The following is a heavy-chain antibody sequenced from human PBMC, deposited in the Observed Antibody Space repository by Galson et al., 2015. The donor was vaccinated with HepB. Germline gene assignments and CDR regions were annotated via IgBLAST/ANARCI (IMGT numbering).Heavy chain of an antibody. D-gene: IGHD2-2*01. CDR1: GGSIRSGGYS. V-gene: IGHV4-30-2*01. J-gene: IGHJ4*02. CDR2: IYHSGSA. CDR3: ARGTGVPAAFFDY. Sequence: LSLTCGVSGGSIRSGGYSWSWIRQPPGKGLEWIGYIYHSGSAYYNPSLKSRVTMSVDRSKNQFSLKLSSVTAADTAVYYCARGTGVPAAFFDYWGQGTLVTVSS.